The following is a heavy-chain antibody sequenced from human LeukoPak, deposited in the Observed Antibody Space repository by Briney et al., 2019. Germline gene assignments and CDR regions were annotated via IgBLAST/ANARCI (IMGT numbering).Heavy chain of an antibody. Sequence: ASVKVSCKASGYTFTGYYMHWVRQAPGQGLEWMGWINPNSGGTNYAQKFQGRVTMTRDTSLSTAYMELSRLRSDDTAVYYCARGSYYYDSSGYYRRGAFDIWGQGTMVTVSS. J-gene: IGHJ3*02. CDR2: INPNSGGT. CDR1: GYTFTGYY. CDR3: ARGSYYYDSSGYYRRGAFDI. D-gene: IGHD3-22*01. V-gene: IGHV1-2*02.